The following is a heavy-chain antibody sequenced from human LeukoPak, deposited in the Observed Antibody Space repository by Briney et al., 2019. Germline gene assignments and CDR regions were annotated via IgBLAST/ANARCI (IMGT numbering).Heavy chain of an antibody. Sequence: PGGSLRLSCAASGFPFGDYYMSWIRPVPGKGLEWLAYISDSADTRKYADSVTGRFTIPRDNAKNSVFLQMNSLRADDSGVYYCARDVRGRTPLKLGMKWFDPWGQGTRVTVSS. CDR1: GFPFGDYY. J-gene: IGHJ5*02. V-gene: IGHV3-11*01. CDR3: ARDVRGRTPLKLGMKWFDP. D-gene: IGHD7-27*01. CDR2: ISDSADTR.